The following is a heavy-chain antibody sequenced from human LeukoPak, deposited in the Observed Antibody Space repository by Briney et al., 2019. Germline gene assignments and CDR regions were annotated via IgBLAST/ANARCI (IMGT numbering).Heavy chain of an antibody. V-gene: IGHV3-30*02. CDR1: GFTFSSYG. D-gene: IGHD3-3*01. CDR3: AKDLYDFWSGAPHDY. J-gene: IGHJ4*02. Sequence: GGSLRLSCAASGFTFSSYGMHWVRQAPGKGLEWVAFIRYDGSNKYYADSVKGRFTISRDNSKNTLYLQMNSLRAEDTAVYYCAKDLYDFWSGAPHDYWGQGTLVTVSS. CDR2: IRYDGSNK.